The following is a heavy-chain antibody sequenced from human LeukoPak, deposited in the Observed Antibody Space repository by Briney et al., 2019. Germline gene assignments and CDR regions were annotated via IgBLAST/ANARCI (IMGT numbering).Heavy chain of an antibody. CDR2: INPNCGGT. CDR3: ARVPRQQLKDY. D-gene: IGHD6-13*01. V-gene: IGHV1-2*02. Sequence: ASVKVSCKASGYTFTGYYMHWVRQAPGQGLEWMGWINPNCGGTNYAQTFQGRVTMTRDTSISTAYMELSRLRSDDTAVYYCARVPRQQLKDYGGQGTLVTVSS. J-gene: IGHJ4*02. CDR1: GYTFTGYY.